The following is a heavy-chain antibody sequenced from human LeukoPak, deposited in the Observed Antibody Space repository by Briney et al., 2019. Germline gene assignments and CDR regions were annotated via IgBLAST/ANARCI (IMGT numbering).Heavy chain of an antibody. V-gene: IGHV3-23*01. CDR2: ITGSGPHT. CDR1: GFVFSTYT. CDR3: AKGSRILDS. J-gene: IGHJ4*02. Sequence: GGSLRLSCAASGFVFSTYTMTWVRQTAGKGLEWVSTITGSGPHTYFADSVKGRFTISRDNSKNTLYLQMNSLRAEDTAVYYCAKGSRILDSWGQGSVVTVSS. D-gene: IGHD5-18*01.